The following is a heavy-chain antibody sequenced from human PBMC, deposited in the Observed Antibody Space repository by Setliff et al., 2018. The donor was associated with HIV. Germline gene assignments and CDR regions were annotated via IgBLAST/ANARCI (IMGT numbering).Heavy chain of an antibody. CDR2: ISGNGGSR. CDR1: GFPFSYYE. Sequence: AGGSLRLSCSASGFPFSYYEMYWVRQAPGKGLEFVSAISGNGGSRYYADSVKGRFTISRDNSKNTLFLQMSSLRPEDTAVYYCVKLYYYDSSGYGGVSTDSWGQGTLVTVSS. V-gene: IGHV3-64D*09. J-gene: IGHJ4*02. CDR3: VKLYYYDSSGYGGVSTDS. D-gene: IGHD3-22*01.